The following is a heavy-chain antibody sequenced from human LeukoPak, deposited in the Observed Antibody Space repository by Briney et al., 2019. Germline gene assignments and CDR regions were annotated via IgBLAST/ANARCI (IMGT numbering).Heavy chain of an antibody. CDR1: GFTFSSYA. Sequence: GGSLRLSCAASGFTFSSYAMSWVRQAPGKGLEWVSAISGSGGSTYYADSVKGRFTISRDNSKNTLYLQMNSLRAEDTAVYYRAKSRAMVRGENWFDPWGQGTLVTVSS. CDR3: AKSRAMVRGENWFDP. J-gene: IGHJ5*02. D-gene: IGHD3-10*01. V-gene: IGHV3-23*01. CDR2: ISGSGGST.